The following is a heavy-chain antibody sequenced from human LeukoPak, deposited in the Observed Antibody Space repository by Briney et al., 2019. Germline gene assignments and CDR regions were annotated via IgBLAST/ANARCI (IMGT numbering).Heavy chain of an antibody. V-gene: IGHV3-21*01. Sequence: PGGSLRLSCAASGFTFSSYSMNWVRQAPGKGLEWVSSISSSSSYIYYADSVKGRFTISRDNAKNSLYLQMNSLRAEDTAVYYCARGDYGDYIYGYWGQGTLVTVSS. D-gene: IGHD4-17*01. CDR2: ISSSSSYI. CDR3: ARGDYGDYIYGY. CDR1: GFTFSSYS. J-gene: IGHJ4*02.